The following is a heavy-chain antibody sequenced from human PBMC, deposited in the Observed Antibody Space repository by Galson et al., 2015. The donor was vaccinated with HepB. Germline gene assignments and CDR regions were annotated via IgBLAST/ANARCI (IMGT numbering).Heavy chain of an antibody. J-gene: IGHJ5*02. Sequence: CAISGDSVSSNSAAWNWIRQSPSRGLEWLGRTYFRSKWYNDYAVSVKSRITINPDTSKNQFSQQLNSVTPEDTAVYYCAAQQWLAKGNWFDPWGQGTLVTVSS. CDR1: GDSVSSNSAA. V-gene: IGHV6-1*01. CDR2: TYFRSKWYN. CDR3: AAQQWLAKGNWFDP. D-gene: IGHD6-19*01.